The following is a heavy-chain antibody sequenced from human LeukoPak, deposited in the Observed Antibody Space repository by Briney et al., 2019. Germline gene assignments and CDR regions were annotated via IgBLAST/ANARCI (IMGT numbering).Heavy chain of an antibody. J-gene: IGHJ5*02. Sequence: IPSETLSLTCAVYGGSFSGHYWSWIRQAPGKGLEWIGQINHSGSTNYNPSLKSRVTMSVDTSKNQFSLKLTSVTAADTAVYYCARDLGPGDYDSSGYYFGWFDPWGQGTLVTVSS. CDR1: GGSFSGHY. D-gene: IGHD3-22*01. V-gene: IGHV4-34*01. CDR2: INHSGST. CDR3: ARDLGPGDYDSSGYYFGWFDP.